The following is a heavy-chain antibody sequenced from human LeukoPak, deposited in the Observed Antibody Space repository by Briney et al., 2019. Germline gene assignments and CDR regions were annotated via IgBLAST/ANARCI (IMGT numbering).Heavy chain of an antibody. V-gene: IGHV7-4-1*02. J-gene: IGHJ6*02. Sequence: ASVTVSCTASGYTFTSYAMNWVRQAPGQGLEWMGWINTNTGNPTYAQGFTGRFVFSLDTSVSTAYLQISSLKAEDTAVYYCARGSKIFEPDYGMDVWGQGTTVTVSS. CDR3: ARGSKIFEPDYGMDV. CDR2: INTNTGNP. CDR1: GYTFTSYA. D-gene: IGHD3-3*01.